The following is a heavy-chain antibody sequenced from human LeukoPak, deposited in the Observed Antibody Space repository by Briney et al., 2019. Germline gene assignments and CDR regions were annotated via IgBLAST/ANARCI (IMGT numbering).Heavy chain of an antibody. V-gene: IGHV4-59*01. Sequence: SETLSLTCTVSGGSISSYYWSWIRQPPGKGLEWIGYIYYSGSTNYNPSLKSRVTISVDTSKNQFSLKLTSVTAADTAVYYCVKHINNWVDPWGQGTLVSVSS. J-gene: IGHJ5*02. D-gene: IGHD1-14*01. CDR2: IYYSGST. CDR3: VKHINNWVDP. CDR1: GGSISSYY.